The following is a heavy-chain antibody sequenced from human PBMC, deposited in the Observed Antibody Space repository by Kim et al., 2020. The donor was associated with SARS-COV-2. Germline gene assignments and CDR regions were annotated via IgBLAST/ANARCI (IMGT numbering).Heavy chain of an antibody. CDR1: GFTFSAYW. V-gene: IGHV3-74*01. CDR3: ARDWGVPDYDWRFDL. J-gene: IGHJ2*01. Sequence: GGSLRLSCTASGFTFSAYWMHWVRQAPGKGLVWVSRITDTGNVQSYADSVKGRFTSSRDNAKNTLYLQMNSLRAEDTAVYYCARDWGVPDYDWRFDLWGRGPLVTVS. D-gene: IGHD3-16*01. CDR2: ITDTGNVQ.